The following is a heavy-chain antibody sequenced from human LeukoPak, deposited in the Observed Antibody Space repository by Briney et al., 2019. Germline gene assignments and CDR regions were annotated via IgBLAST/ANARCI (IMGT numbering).Heavy chain of an antibody. CDR2: ISGSGSNT. J-gene: IGHJ4*02. Sequence: LXXVSLISGSGSNTYYTDSVQGRFTISRDNSRNTLYLQMSSLRAEDTAIYYCAKERGISYTYEFDYWGQGALVTVSS. D-gene: IGHD3-16*01. CDR3: AKERGISYTYEFDY. V-gene: IGHV3-23*01.